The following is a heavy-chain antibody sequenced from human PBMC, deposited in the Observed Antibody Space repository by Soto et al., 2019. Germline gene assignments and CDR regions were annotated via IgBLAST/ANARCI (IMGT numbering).Heavy chain of an antibody. Sequence: QVQLVQSGAEVKEPGDSVRVSCEASGYTFSAYYIHWVRQAPGQGLEWMGWINPKFGDTTYAQDFQGRVNMTRDMSISTVYMELSRLTSDDTAIYYCARNMDYYYGPGSGNGHGVWGQGTTVTVFS. CDR3: ARNMDYYYGPGSGNGHGV. D-gene: IGHD3-10*01. V-gene: IGHV1-2*02. CDR1: GYTFSAYY. CDR2: INPKFGDT. J-gene: IGHJ6*02.